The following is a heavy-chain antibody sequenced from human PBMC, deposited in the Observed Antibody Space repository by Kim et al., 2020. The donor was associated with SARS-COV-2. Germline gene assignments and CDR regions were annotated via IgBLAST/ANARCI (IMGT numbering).Heavy chain of an antibody. Sequence: GGSLRLSCAASGFTFNSFAMNWVRQAPGKGLEWVSGISDSGSNTYYSYSVTGRVTISRDNSKGILSLQMNSLRAGATAASYCAKEGAADLYYFDSWGQGT. V-gene: IGHV3-23*01. J-gene: IGHJ4*02. CDR2: ISDSGSNT. D-gene: IGHD6-25*01. CDR1: GFTFNSFA. CDR3: AKEGAADLYYFDS.